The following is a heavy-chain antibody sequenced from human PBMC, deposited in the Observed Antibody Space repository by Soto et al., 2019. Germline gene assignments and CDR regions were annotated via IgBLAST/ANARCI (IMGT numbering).Heavy chain of an antibody. CDR1: GGSLSSGGYY. CDR3: ARWDIVATIYAFDI. Sequence: SETLSLTCTVSGGSLSSGGYYWSWIRQHPGKGLEWIGYIYYSGSTYYNPSLKSRVTISVDTSKNQFSLKLSSVTAADTAVYYCARWDIVATIYAFDIWGQGTMVTVSS. D-gene: IGHD5-12*01. CDR2: IYYSGST. V-gene: IGHV4-31*02. J-gene: IGHJ3*02.